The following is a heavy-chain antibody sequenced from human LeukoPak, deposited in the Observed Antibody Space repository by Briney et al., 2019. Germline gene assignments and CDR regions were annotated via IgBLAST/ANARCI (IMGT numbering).Heavy chain of an antibody. J-gene: IGHJ4*02. Sequence: PGGSLRLSCAASGFTFSNYAMSWVRQAPGKGLEWVSAISGSGGSTYYADSVKGRFTISRDNSKNTLYLQMNSLRAEDTAVYYCAKAPPRRWLLAHSLYFDYWGQGTLVTVSS. V-gene: IGHV3-23*01. D-gene: IGHD5-24*01. CDR3: AKAPPRRWLLAHSLYFDY. CDR2: ISGSGGST. CDR1: GFTFSNYA.